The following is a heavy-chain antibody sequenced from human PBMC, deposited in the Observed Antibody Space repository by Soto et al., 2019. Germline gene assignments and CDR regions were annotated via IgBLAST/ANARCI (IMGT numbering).Heavy chain of an antibody. CDR3: AGAGYCSSTSCYDAFDV. CDR2: ISAYNGNT. CDR1: GYTFTSYG. D-gene: IGHD2-2*01. Sequence: ASVKVSCKASGYTFTSYGISWVRQAPGQGLEWMGWISAYNGNTNYAQKFLGRVTMTTDTSTSTADMELRSLRSDDTAVYYCAGAGYCSSTSCYDAFDVWGQGTMVTVSS. V-gene: IGHV1-18*01. J-gene: IGHJ3*01.